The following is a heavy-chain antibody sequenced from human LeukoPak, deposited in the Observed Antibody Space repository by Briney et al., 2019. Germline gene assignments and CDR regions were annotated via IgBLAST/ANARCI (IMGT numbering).Heavy chain of an antibody. V-gene: IGHV3-7*01. CDR1: GFTFSDYY. D-gene: IGHD2/OR15-2a*01. Sequence: GGSLRLSCAASGFTFSDYYMSWIREAPGKGLEWVANIKEDGSEKYYVDSVKGRFTISRDNAKNSMYLQMNSLRAEDTAVYYCARFLGAFDFWGQGTMVRVSS. CDR3: ARFLGAFDF. CDR2: IKEDGSEK. J-gene: IGHJ3*01.